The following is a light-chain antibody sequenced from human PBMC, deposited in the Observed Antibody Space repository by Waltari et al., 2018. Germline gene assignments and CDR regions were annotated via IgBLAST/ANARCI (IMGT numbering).Light chain of an antibody. CDR3: SSFTSRRTLV. CDR1: SSDVHAYNY. Sequence: QSALTQPASVSGSPGQSITIPCTGTSSDVHAYNYVSWYQQHPGKVPKVMIYDVNKRPSGVSNRFSGSKSGNTASLTISGLQSEDEADYYCSSFTSRRTLVFGGGTKLTVL. V-gene: IGLV2-14*01. CDR2: DVN. J-gene: IGLJ2*01.